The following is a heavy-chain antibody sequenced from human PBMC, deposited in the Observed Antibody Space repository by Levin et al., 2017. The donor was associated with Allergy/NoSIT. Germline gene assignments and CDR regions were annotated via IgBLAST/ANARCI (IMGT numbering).Heavy chain of an antibody. D-gene: IGHD5-18*01. CDR1: GFSFTSYA. CDR2: ISASGGST. J-gene: IGHJ5*01. V-gene: IGHV3-23*01. Sequence: GESLKISCEASGFSFTSYAMSWVRQAPGKGLEWVSGISASGGSTYYADSVKGRFTISRDSSKNTLYLQMNSLRVEDTAVYNCVKESGPGSAIQARWFDSWGQGTLVTVSS. CDR3: VKESGPGSAIQARWFDS.